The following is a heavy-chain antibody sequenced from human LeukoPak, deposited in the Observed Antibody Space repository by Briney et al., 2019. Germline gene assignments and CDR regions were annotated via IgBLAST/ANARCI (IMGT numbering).Heavy chain of an antibody. J-gene: IGHJ4*02. V-gene: IGHV4-30-4*01. D-gene: IGHD3-10*01. CDR1: GGSISSGDYY. CDR3: ARDEYGSGTVDY. Sequence: SQTLSLTCTVSGGSISSGDYYWSWIRQPPGKGLEWIGYIYYSGSTYYNPSLKSRVTISVDTSKNQFSLKLSSVTAADTAVYYCARDEYGSGTVDYWGQGTLVTVSS. CDR2: IYYSGST.